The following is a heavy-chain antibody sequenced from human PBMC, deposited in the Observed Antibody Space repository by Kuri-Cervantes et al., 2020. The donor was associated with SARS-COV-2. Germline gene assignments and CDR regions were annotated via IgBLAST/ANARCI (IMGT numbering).Heavy chain of an antibody. CDR2: INSNSGGT. CDR3: AGSGSRGSYYFWFDP. CDR1: GYTFTGYY. D-gene: IGHD1-26*01. J-gene: IGHJ5*02. Sequence: ASVKVSCKASGYTFTGYYMHWVRQAPGQGLEWMGWINSNSGGTNYAQKFQGRVTMTRDTSISKAYMELSRLRSDDKAVYYCAGSGSRGSYYFWFDPWGQGTLVTVSS. V-gene: IGHV1-2*02.